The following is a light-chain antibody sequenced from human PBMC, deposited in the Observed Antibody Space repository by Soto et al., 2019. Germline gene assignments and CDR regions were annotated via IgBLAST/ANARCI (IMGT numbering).Light chain of an antibody. CDR2: LTS. J-gene: IGKJ5*01. CDR3: MQALQTPLT. V-gene: IGKV2-28*01. Sequence: EIVMTQSQLSLPVTPGEPASISCRSSQSLVRSNGFNCLEWYLQKPGQSPQLLFYLTSVRASGVPHRFSGSGSGTDFTLQISRVEAEDVGVYYCMQALQTPLTFGQGTRLEIK. CDR1: QSLVRSNGFNC.